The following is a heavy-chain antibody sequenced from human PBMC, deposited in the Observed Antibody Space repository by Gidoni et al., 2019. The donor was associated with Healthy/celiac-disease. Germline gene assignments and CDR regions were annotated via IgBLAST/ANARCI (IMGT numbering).Heavy chain of an antibody. V-gene: IGHV2-26*01. CDR3: ARGYYDFWSGYPTLYYYYYGMDV. CDR1: GFSLSNARMG. J-gene: IGHJ6*02. Sequence: QVTLKESGPVLVKPTETLTLTFTVSGFSLSNARMGVRWIRQPPGKALEWLAHIFSNDEKSYSTSLKSRLTISKDTSKSQVVLTMTNMDPVDTATYYCARGYYDFWSGYPTLYYYYYGMDVWGQGTTVTVSS. D-gene: IGHD3-3*01. CDR2: IFSNDEK.